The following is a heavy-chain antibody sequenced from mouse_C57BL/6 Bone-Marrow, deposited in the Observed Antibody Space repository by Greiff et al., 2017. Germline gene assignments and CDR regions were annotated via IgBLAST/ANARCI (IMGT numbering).Heavy chain of an antibody. V-gene: IGHV1-81*01. CDR1: GYTFTSYG. Sequence: QVQLQQSGAELARPGASVKLSCKASGYTFTSYGISWVKQRTGQGLEWIGEIYPRSGDTNYNEKFKGKATLTADKSSSTAYMELRSLTSEDSAVYVCAREGYYVNCAMDYWGQGTSVTVSS. J-gene: IGHJ4*01. D-gene: IGHD1-1*01. CDR3: AREGYYVNCAMDY. CDR2: IYPRSGDT.